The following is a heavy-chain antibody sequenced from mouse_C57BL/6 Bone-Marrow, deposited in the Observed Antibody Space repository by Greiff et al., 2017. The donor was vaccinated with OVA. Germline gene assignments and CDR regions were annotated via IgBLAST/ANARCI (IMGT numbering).Heavy chain of an antibody. J-gene: IGHJ1*03. CDR3: APVLRWYFDV. CDR1: GFTFTDYY. V-gene: IGHV7-3*01. D-gene: IGHD1-1*01. CDR2: IRNKANGYTT. Sequence: EVHLVESGGGLVQPGGSLSLSCAASGFTFTDYYMSWVRQPPGKALEWLGFIRNKANGYTTEYSASVKGRFTISRDNSQSILYLQMNALRAEDSATDYCAPVLRWYFDVWGTGTTVTVSS.